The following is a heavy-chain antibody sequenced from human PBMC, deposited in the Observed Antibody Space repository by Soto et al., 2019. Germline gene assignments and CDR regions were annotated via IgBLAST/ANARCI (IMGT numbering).Heavy chain of an antibody. V-gene: IGHV2-5*02. Sequence: SGPTLVNPTQTLTLTCTFSGFSLSTSGVGVGWIRQPPGKALEWLALSYWDDDKSYSPSLKSRLTINKDTSKNQVVITMTNMDPVDTATYDCAHRPGDSSSWYYFDYWGQGTLVTVSS. CDR2: SYWDDDK. CDR1: GFSLSTSGVG. D-gene: IGHD6-13*01. CDR3: AHRPGDSSSWYYFDY. J-gene: IGHJ4*02.